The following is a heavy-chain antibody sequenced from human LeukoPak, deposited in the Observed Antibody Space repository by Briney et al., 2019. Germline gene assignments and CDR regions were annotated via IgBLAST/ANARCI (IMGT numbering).Heavy chain of an antibody. CDR3: ARSRDSRGYPDAFDV. CDR2: INPNSGGS. CDR1: GYPFTRYY. D-gene: IGHD3-22*01. J-gene: IGHJ3*01. Sequence: GASVKVSCKASGYPFTRYYSHWVRQAPGQGLEGMGWINPNSGGSHYAQTFQDRVTLTRDTSISTAYMELNRLRSDDTAVYYCARSRDSRGYPDAFDVWGQGTMVTVSS. V-gene: IGHV1-2*02.